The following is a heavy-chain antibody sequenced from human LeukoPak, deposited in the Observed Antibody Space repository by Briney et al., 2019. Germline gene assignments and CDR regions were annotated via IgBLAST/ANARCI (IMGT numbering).Heavy chain of an antibody. J-gene: IGHJ4*02. CDR1: GFTFSSYE. CDR3: ARISGWSQFDY. Sequence: SGGSLRLSCAASGFTFSSYEMNWVRQAPGKGLEWVAIIWYDGSKEYYVDSVKGRFTISRDNSKNMVYLEMNSLRAEDTAVYYCARISGWSQFDYWGQGSLVTVSS. D-gene: IGHD6-19*01. V-gene: IGHV3-33*08. CDR2: IWYDGSKE.